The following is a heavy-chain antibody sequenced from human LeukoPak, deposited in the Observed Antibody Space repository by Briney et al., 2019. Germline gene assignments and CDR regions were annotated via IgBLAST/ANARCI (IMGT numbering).Heavy chain of an antibody. V-gene: IGHV5-51*01. CDR1: GYSFTSYW. D-gene: IGHD5-18*01. Sequence: GESLKISCKGSGYSFTSYWIGWVRQMPGKGLELMGIIYPGDSDTRYSPSFQGQVTISADKSISTAYLQWSSPKASDTAMYYCARHLRQLWPYYYYYMDVWGKGTTVTVSS. J-gene: IGHJ6*03. CDR3: ARHLRQLWPYYYYYMDV. CDR2: IYPGDSDT.